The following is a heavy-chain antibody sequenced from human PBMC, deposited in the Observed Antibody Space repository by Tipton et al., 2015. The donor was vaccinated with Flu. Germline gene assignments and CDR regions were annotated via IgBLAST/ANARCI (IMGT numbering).Heavy chain of an antibody. CDR3: ARREYSNYVSEPKNWFDP. CDR1: GDSIRSSNYY. D-gene: IGHD4-11*01. V-gene: IGHV4-39*06. CDR2: TFHSGNT. J-gene: IGHJ5*02. Sequence: LRLSCGVSGDSIRSSNYYWGWIRQPPGKGLEWIGNTFHSGNTYLNPSLKSRVTISIDTSKNQFPLKLSSVTAADTAVYYCARREYSNYVSEPKNWFDPWGQGALVTVSS.